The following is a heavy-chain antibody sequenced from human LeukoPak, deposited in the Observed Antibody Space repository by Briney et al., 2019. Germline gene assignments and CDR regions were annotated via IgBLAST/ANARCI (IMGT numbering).Heavy chain of an antibody. D-gene: IGHD1-26*01. CDR3: ARDHVGGSFDC. CDR2: ISSSSSYI. Sequence: KAGGSLRLSCAASGFTFSSYWMNWVRQAPGKGLEWVSSISSSSSYIYYADSVKGRFTISRDNAKNSLYLQMNSLRAEDTAVYYCARDHVGGSFDCWGQGTLVTVSS. CDR1: GFTFSSYW. V-gene: IGHV3-21*01. J-gene: IGHJ4*02.